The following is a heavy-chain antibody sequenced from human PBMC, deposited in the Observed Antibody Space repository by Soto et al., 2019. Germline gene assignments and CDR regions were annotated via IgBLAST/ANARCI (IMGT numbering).Heavy chain of an antibody. V-gene: IGHV3-33*01. Sequence: ESGGGVVQPGRSLRLSCAASGFTFSSYGMDWVRQAPGKGLEWVAAIWYDGSNKYYADSVKGRFTISRDNSKNTLYLQMNSLRAEDTAVYYCAREYCSGGSCYSPYFQHWGQGTLVTVSS. CDR3: AREYCSGGSCYSPYFQH. D-gene: IGHD2-15*01. J-gene: IGHJ1*01. CDR2: IWYDGSNK. CDR1: GFTFSSYG.